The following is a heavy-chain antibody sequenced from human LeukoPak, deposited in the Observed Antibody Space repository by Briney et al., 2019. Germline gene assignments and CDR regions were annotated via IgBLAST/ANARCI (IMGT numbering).Heavy chain of an antibody. CDR2: FDPEDGET. Sequence: GASVKVSCKVSGYTLTELSMHWVRQAPGKGLEWMGGFDPEDGETIYAQKFQGRVTMTEDTSTDTAYMELSSLRSEDTAVYYCVRGPYGSGISNWFDPWGQGTQVIVSS. V-gene: IGHV1-24*01. CDR1: GYTLTELS. J-gene: IGHJ5*02. CDR3: VRGPYGSGISNWFDP. D-gene: IGHD3-10*01.